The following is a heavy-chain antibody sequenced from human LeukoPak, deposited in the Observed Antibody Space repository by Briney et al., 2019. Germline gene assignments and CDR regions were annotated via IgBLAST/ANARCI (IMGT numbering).Heavy chain of an antibody. D-gene: IGHD1-26*01. Sequence: GGSLRLSCVVSGFTFRNEEVNWVRQAPGKGLEWIAYISNTGSPIHYRDSVKGRFTTSRDNAQSSLFLQMNSLRPDDTAIYYCARGGNYAPFDYWGQGALVAVSS. V-gene: IGHV3-48*03. J-gene: IGHJ4*02. CDR2: ISNTGSPI. CDR3: ARGGNYAPFDY. CDR1: GFTFRNEE.